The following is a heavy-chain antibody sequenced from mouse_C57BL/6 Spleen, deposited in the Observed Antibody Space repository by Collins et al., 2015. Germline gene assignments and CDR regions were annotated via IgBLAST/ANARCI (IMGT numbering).Heavy chain of an antibody. D-gene: IGHD1-1*01. V-gene: IGHV1-72*01. Sequence: QVQLQQPGAELVKTGASVKLSCEASGYTFISYWMHWVKQRPGRGLEWIGRIDPNSGGTKYNEKFKSKGHTDCSKPSSTAYMQLSSLTSEDSAVFYCARDYGSSYYFAYWGQGTTLTVSS. CDR1: GYTFISYW. J-gene: IGHJ2*01. CDR2: IDPNSGGT. CDR3: ARDYGSSYYFAY.